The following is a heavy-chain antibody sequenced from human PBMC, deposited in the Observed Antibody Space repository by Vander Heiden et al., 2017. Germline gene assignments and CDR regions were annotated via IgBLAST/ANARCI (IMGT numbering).Heavy chain of an antibody. CDR1: GFIFRSYS. D-gene: IGHD7-27*01. CDR2: ISSSSSYI. Sequence: EVQLVESGGGLVKAGGAMRIYCAGSGFIFRSYSMNCVRQAPGKGLEWVSSISSSSSYIYYADSVKGRFTISRDNAKNSLYLQMNSLRAEDTAVYYCARVRTGEGDYWGQGTLVTVSS. CDR3: ARVRTGEGDY. J-gene: IGHJ4*02. V-gene: IGHV3-21*01.